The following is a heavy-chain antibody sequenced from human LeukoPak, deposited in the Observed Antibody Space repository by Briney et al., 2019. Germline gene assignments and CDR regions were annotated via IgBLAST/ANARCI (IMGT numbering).Heavy chain of an antibody. J-gene: IGHJ4*02. CDR2: ISSSSSYI. CDR3: ARVRSPRYFDY. Sequence: GGSLRLSCAASGFTFSNYGMSWVRQAPGKGLEWVSSISSSSSYIYYADSVKGRFTISRDNAKNSLYLQMNSLRAEDTAVYYCARVRSPRYFDYWGQGTLVTVSS. CDR1: GFTFSNYG. V-gene: IGHV3-21*01.